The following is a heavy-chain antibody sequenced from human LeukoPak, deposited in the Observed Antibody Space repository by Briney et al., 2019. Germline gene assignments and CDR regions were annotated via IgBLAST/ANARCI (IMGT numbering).Heavy chain of an antibody. CDR2: ISGSGGST. Sequence: GGSLRLSCAASGFTFSSYGMSWVRQAPGKGLEWVSAISGSGGSTYYADSVKGRFTISRDNSKNTLYLQMNSLRAEDTAVYYCAKGSGYSSGWYFDYWGQGTLVTVSS. V-gene: IGHV3-23*01. J-gene: IGHJ4*02. CDR3: AKGSGYSSGWYFDY. CDR1: GFTFSSYG. D-gene: IGHD6-19*01.